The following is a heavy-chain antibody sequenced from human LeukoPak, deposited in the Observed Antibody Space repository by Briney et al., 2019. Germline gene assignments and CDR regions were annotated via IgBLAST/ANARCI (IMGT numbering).Heavy chain of an antibody. D-gene: IGHD2-15*01. CDR3: ARDAVAANYYYYYMDV. J-gene: IGHJ6*03. CDR1: GGSISSYY. Sequence: SETLSLTCTVSGGSISSYYWSWIRQTPGKGLEWIGYIYYSGSTNYNPSLKSRVTISVDTSKNQFSLKLSSVTAADTAVYYCARDAVAANYYYYYMDVWGKGTTVTVSS. CDR2: IYYSGST. V-gene: IGHV4-59*01.